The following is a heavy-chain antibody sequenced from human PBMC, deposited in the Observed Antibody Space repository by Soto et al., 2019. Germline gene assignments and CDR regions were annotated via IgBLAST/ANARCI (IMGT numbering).Heavy chain of an antibody. Sequence: SETLSLTCTVSGGSISSSSYYWGWIRQPPGKGLEWIGSIYYSGSTYYNPSLKSRVTISVDTSKNQFSLKLSSVTAADTAVYYCARLVVAAAGTGYGWFDPWGQGTLVTVSS. D-gene: IGHD6-13*01. V-gene: IGHV4-39*01. J-gene: IGHJ5*02. CDR3: ARLVVAAAGTGYGWFDP. CDR2: IYYSGST. CDR1: GGSISSSSYY.